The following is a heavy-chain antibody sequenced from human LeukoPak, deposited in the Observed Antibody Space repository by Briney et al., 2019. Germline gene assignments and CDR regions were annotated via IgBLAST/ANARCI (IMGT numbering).Heavy chain of an antibody. CDR1: GGSFNDYY. CDR3: ARGVLVKVYAAFDH. V-gene: IGHV4-34*01. Sequence: PSETLSLTCTVYGGSFNDYYWTWIRQSPGKGLEWVAEIIHSGRTNYNPSLGSRVSLSVDTSKRQFSLKLTSVTAADTAVYSCARGVLVKVYAAFDHGGQGTLVTASS. J-gene: IGHJ4*02. CDR2: IIHSGRT. D-gene: IGHD2-8*01.